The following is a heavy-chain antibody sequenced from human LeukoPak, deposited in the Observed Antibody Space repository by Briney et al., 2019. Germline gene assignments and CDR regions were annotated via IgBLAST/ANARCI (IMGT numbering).Heavy chain of an antibody. CDR3: AKAYYYDSSGYYYIPFDY. CDR1: GFTFTKYA. Sequence: GGTLRLSCAASGFTFTKYAMSWVRQAPGKGLEWVSAISGSGGSTYYADSVKGRFTISRDNSKNTLYLQMNSLRAEDTAVYYCAKAYYYDSSGYYYIPFDYWGQGTLVTVSS. J-gene: IGHJ4*02. D-gene: IGHD3-22*01. CDR2: ISGSGGST. V-gene: IGHV3-23*01.